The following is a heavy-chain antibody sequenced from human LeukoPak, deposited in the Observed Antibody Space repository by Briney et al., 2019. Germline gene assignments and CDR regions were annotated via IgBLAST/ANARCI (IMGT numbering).Heavy chain of an antibody. Sequence: SETLSLTCNVSGDSISSGDHYWTWIRQTPGKGPQWVGHIFYKGSTYYNPSLGSRLKVSIDTSKKQFSLTLSSVTAAEAADYCCARMANSGMCLDFWCQGTSITVAS. CDR2: IFYKGST. CDR1: GDSISSGDHY. D-gene: IGHD3-10*01. V-gene: IGHV4-30-4*08. J-gene: IGHJ4*02. CDR3: ARMANSGMCLDF.